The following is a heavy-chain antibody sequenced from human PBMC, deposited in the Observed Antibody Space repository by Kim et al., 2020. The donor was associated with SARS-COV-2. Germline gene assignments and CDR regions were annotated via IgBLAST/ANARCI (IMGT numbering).Heavy chain of an antibody. J-gene: IGHJ6*02. Sequence: SVKVSCKASGGTFSSYAISWVRQAPGQGLEWMGGIIPIFGTANYAQKFQGRVTITADESTSTAYMELSSLRSEDTAVYYCARELGFGELLYYYGMDVWGQGTTVTVSS. CDR2: IIPIFGTA. CDR1: GGTFSSYA. D-gene: IGHD3-10*01. V-gene: IGHV1-69*13. CDR3: ARELGFGELLYYYGMDV.